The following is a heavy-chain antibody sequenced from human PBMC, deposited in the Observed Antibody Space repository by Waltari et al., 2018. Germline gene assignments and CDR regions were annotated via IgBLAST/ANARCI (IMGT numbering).Heavy chain of an antibody. J-gene: IGHJ4*02. CDR1: GYTFTRYW. D-gene: IGHD5-18*01. CDR3: ARQPLHSYGTRHFDY. V-gene: IGHV5-51*01. CDR2: IYPGDSNT. Sequence: EVQLVQSGAEGKKPGESLKISGEGSGYTFTRYWIGWVRQMPGKGLEWMGCIYPGDSNTRYSPSFQGQVTISADKSISTAYLQWSSLKASDTAMYFCARQPLHSYGTRHFDYWGQGTLVTVSS.